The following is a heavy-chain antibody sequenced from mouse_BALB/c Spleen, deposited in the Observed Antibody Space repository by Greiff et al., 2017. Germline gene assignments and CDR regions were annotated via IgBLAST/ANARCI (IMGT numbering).Heavy chain of an antibody. CDR1: GFSLTSYG. V-gene: IGHV2-4-1*01. D-gene: IGHD3-3*01. J-gene: IGHJ2*01. CDR2: IWSGGST. Sequence: QVQLKESGPGLVQPSQSLSITCTASGFSLTSYGVHWVRQSPGKGLEWLGVIWSGGSTDYNAAFISRLSISKDNSTCQVVFKMNSLQADDTAIYYCARNRLLEDYFDYWGQGTTLTVSS. CDR3: ARNRLLEDYFDY.